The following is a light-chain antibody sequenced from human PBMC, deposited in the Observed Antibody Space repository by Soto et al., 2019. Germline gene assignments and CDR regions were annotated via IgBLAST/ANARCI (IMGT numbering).Light chain of an antibody. CDR2: DAS. CDR3: QQFT. CDR1: QGISSA. J-gene: IGKJ4*01. Sequence: AIQLTQSPSSLSASVGDRVTITCRASQGISSALAWYQQKPGKAPKLLIYDASSLESGVPSRFSGSGSGTDFTLTISSLQPEDFATYDCQQFTFGGGTKVEIK. V-gene: IGKV1-13*02.